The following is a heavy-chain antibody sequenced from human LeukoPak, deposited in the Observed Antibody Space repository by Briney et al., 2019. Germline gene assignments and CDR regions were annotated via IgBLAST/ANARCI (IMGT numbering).Heavy chain of an antibody. CDR3: AKDFFSPFILGATELDS. CDR1: GFTFSDYG. D-gene: IGHD1-26*01. J-gene: IGHJ5*01. V-gene: IGHV3-30*18. Sequence: GGSLRLSCAASGFTFSDYGMHWVRQAPGKGLEWVAVISYDGTKKLFADSVKRRFTISRDNSKNTMYLQMDSLRADDTAVYYCAKDFFSPFILGATELDSWGQGTLVTVSS. CDR2: ISYDGTKK.